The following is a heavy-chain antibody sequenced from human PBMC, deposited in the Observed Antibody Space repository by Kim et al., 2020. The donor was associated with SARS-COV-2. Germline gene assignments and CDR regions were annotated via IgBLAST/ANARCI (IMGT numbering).Heavy chain of an antibody. J-gene: IGHJ4*02. CDR3: ARPFDLGSKGWGY. Sequence: YNPSLKSRGTISVDTSKNQFSLKLSSVTAADTAVYYCARPFDLGSKGWGYWGQGTLVTVSS. V-gene: IGHV4-39*01. D-gene: IGHD3-10*01.